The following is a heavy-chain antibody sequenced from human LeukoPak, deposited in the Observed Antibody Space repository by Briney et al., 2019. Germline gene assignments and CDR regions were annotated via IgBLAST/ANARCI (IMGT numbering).Heavy chain of an antibody. D-gene: IGHD3-10*01. CDR2: IWYDGSNK. J-gene: IGHJ4*02. V-gene: IGHV3-33*01. Sequence: GGSLRLSCTASRFTFSSYGMHWVRQAPGKGLEWVAVIWYDGSNKYYADSVKGRFTISRDNSKNTLYLQMNSLRAEDTAVYYCARGDYYGSGDLDYWGQGTLVTVSS. CDR1: RFTFSSYG. CDR3: ARGDYYGSGDLDY.